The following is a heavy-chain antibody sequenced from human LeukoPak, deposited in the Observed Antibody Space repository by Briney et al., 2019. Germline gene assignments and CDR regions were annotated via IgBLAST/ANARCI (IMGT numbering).Heavy chain of an antibody. D-gene: IGHD2-2*02. J-gene: IGHJ5*02. CDR3: ASTRYPSIVVVPAAINWFDP. Sequence: PGGSLRLSCAASGFTFSSYGMHWVRQAPGKGLEWVAFIRYDGSNKYYADSVKGRFTISRDNSKNTLYLQMNSLRAEDTAVYYCASTRYPSIVVVPAAINWFDPWGQGTLVTVSS. CDR1: GFTFSSYG. CDR2: IRYDGSNK. V-gene: IGHV3-30*02.